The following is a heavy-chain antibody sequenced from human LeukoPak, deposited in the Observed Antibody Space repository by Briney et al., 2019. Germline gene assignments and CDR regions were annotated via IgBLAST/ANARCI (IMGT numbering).Heavy chain of an antibody. V-gene: IGHV1-69*06. J-gene: IGHJ4*02. CDR3: ARDPVRLWFAEFDY. Sequence: GVSVKVSCKASGGTFSSYAISWVRQAPGQVLEWMGGIIPIFGTANYAQKFQGRVTITADKSTSTAYMELSSLRSEDTAVYYCARDPVRLWFAEFDYWGQGTLGTVSS. D-gene: IGHD3-10*01. CDR1: GGTFSSYA. CDR2: IIPIFGTA.